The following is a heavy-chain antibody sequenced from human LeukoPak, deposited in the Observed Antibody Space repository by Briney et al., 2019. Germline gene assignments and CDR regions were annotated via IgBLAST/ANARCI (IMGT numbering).Heavy chain of an antibody. D-gene: IGHD4-17*01. CDR2: ISGTGSPI. J-gene: IGHJ4*02. Sequence: GGSLRLSCAASGFTFSDYYMSWIRQAPGKGLEWVSYISGTGSPIYYADSVKGRFTISRDNAKNSLYLQMNSLRAEDTAVYYCARGSNDYGDYGDYWGQGTLVTVSS. V-gene: IGHV3-11*04. CDR3: ARGSNDYGDYGDY. CDR1: GFTFSDYY.